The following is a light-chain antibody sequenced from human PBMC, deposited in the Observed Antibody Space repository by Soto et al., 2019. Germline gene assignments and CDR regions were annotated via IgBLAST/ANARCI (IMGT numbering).Light chain of an antibody. V-gene: IGKV3-15*01. J-gene: IGKJ1*01. CDR2: GAS. CDR3: QEYNTWPWT. CDR1: QSVNSN. Sequence: ETVVTQSPATPSVSPGERATLSCRASQSVNSNLAWYQQKLGQAPRVLIYGASTRATGIPAGFSGSGSGTEFILTISSLQSEDFAVYYCQEYNTWPWTFGQGTKV.